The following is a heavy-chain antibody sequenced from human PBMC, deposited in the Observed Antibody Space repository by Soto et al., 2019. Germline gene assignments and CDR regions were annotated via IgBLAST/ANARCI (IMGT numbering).Heavy chain of an antibody. D-gene: IGHD3-3*01. V-gene: IGHV1-18*01. Sequence: QVELVQSGAEVKKPGASVKVSCKASGYTFTSYGISWVRQAPGQGLEWMGWISAYNGNTNYAQKLQGRVTMTTDTSTSTAYMELRSLRSDDTAVYYCARVTIFGVAQYYFDYWGQGTLVTVSS. CDR3: ARVTIFGVAQYYFDY. CDR1: GYTFTSYG. J-gene: IGHJ4*02. CDR2: ISAYNGNT.